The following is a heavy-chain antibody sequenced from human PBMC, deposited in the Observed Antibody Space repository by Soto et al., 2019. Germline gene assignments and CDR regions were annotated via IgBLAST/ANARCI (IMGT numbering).Heavy chain of an antibody. CDR2: IYWDNAK. CDR3: VQRRCGGDCGQSYSSHYYYAVAV. J-gene: IGHJ6*02. Sequence: QITLKESGPTLVKPTQTLTLTCSFSGFSLNTGGMSVGWIRQPPGNALEWLALIYWDNAKRYSPSLKSRITITKDTTKNRVVLTLTDMDPVETGTYYCVQRRCGGDCGQSYSSHYYYAVAVWGQGTAVTVSS. V-gene: IGHV2-5*02. CDR1: GFSLNTGGMS. D-gene: IGHD2-21*02.